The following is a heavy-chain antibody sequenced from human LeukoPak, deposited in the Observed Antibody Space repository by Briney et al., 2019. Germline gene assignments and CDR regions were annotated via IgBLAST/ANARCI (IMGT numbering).Heavy chain of an antibody. Sequence: ASVKVSCKASGYTFTGYYMHWVRQAPGQGLEWMGWINPNSGGTNYAQKFQGRVTMTRDTSISTAYMELSRLRSEDTAGYYCARDRLGRWLVHPKSFLDSGARGPLVTVPS. D-gene: IGHD6-19*01. J-gene: IGHJ4*02. CDR3: ARDRLGRWLVHPKSFLDS. CDR1: GYTFTGYY. CDR2: INPNSGGT. V-gene: IGHV1-2*02.